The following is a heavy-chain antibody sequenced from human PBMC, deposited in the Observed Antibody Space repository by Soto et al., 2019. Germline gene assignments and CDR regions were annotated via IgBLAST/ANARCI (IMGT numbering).Heavy chain of an antibody. CDR2: IWYDGSNK. Sequence: GGSLRLSCAASGFTFSSYGMHWVRQAPGKGLEWVAVIWYDGSNKYYADSVKGRFTISRDNSKNTLYLQMNSLRAEDTAVYYCARDEPDDYYAYYYGMDVWGQGTTVTVSS. J-gene: IGHJ6*02. CDR3: ARDEPDDYYAYYYGMDV. CDR1: GFTFSSYG. D-gene: IGHD2-21*02. V-gene: IGHV3-33*01.